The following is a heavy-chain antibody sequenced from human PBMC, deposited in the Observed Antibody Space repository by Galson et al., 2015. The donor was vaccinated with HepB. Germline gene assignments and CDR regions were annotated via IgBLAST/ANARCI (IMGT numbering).Heavy chain of an antibody. J-gene: IGHJ4*02. CDR2: ISYDGSNK. CDR1: GFTFSSYA. V-gene: IGHV3-30-3*01. D-gene: IGHD5-18*01. CDR3: ARTNTAMETGSVY. Sequence: SLRLSCAASGFTFSSYAMHWVRQAPGKGLEWVAVISYDGSNKYYADSVKGRFTISRDNSKNTLYLQMNSLRAEDTAVYYCARTNTAMETGSVYWGQGTLVTVSS.